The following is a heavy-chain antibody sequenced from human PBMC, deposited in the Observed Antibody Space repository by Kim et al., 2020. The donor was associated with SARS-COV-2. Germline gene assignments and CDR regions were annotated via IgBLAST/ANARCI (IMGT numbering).Heavy chain of an antibody. Sequence: GGSLRLSCAASGFTFSSYAMHWVRQAPGKGLEWVAVISYDGSNKYYVDSVKGRFNISRDNYKNKLYLQMNSLRAEDTAVYYCARDHGIAVAGYYYYYGMDVWGQGTPVTVSS. J-gene: IGHJ6*01. CDR1: GFTFSSYA. V-gene: IGHV3-30*04. CDR2: ISYDGSNK. CDR3: ARDHGIAVAGYYYYYGMDV. D-gene: IGHD6-19*01.